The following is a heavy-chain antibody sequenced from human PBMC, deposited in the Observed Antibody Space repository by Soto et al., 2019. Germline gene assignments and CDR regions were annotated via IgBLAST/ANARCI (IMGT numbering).Heavy chain of an antibody. CDR3: VSQRTTVPAQAYFDY. D-gene: IGHD4-17*01. CDR2: VYYRGRS. Sequence: SETLSLTCTVSGGSVTNSSYYWGWIRQSPGKGLEWIGSVYYRGRSSSKSSVKSRVTISVDTSKNRFSLSLNSVTTSDTAVYVCVSQRTTVPAQAYFDYWGPGALVTVSS. V-gene: IGHV4-39*01. J-gene: IGHJ4*02. CDR1: GGSVTNSSYY.